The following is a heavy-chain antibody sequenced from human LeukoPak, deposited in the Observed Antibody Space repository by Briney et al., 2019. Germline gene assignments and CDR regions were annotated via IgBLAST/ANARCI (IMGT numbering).Heavy chain of an antibody. D-gene: IGHD3-9*01. V-gene: IGHV4-34*01. CDR2: INHSGST. CDR1: GGSFSGYY. J-gene: IGHJ4*02. CDR3: ARSSYDILTDYI. Sequence: SETLSLTCAVYGGSFSGYYWSWIRQPPGKGLEWIGEINHSGSTNYNPSLKSRVTISVDTSKNQFSLKLSSVTAADTAVYYCARSSYDILTDYIWGQGTLVTVSS.